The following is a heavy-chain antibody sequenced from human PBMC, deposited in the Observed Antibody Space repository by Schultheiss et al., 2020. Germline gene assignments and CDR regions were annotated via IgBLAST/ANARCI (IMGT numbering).Heavy chain of an antibody. CDR3: AKGVVPAAIRT. CDR2: ISSSSSTI. J-gene: IGHJ4*02. Sequence: GESLKISCAASGFTFSDYYMSWIRQAPGKGLEWVSYISSSSSTIYYADSVKGRFTISRDNSKNTLYLQMNSLRAEDTAVYYCAKGVVPAAIRTGGQGTLVTVSS. V-gene: IGHV3-11*04. D-gene: IGHD2-2*02. CDR1: GFTFSDYY.